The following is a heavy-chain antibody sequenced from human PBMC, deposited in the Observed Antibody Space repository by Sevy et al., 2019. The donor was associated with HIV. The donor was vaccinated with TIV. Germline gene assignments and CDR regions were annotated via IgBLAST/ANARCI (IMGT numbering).Heavy chain of an antibody. V-gene: IGHV3-23*01. CDR1: GFTFSSYA. CDR2: ISGSGGST. D-gene: IGHD2-21*02. J-gene: IGHJ3*02. CDR3: AKYRRVTYKPWKDAFDI. Sequence: GGSLRLSCAASGFTFSSYAMNWVRQAPGKGLEWVSAISGSGGSTYYADSVKGRFTISRDNSKNTLYLKMNSLRAKDTAVYYCAKYRRVTYKPWKDAFDIWGQWTMVTVSS.